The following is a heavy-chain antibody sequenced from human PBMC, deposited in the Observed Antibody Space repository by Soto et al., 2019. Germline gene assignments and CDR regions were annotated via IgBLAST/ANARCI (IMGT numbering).Heavy chain of an antibody. Sequence: GGSLRLSCAASGFTFSNHWMTWVRQVPGKGLEWVANINQDGSDQYYVDSVKGRFTISRDNAKNSLCLHMNSLRVEDTAVYYCATSMRHTLNPWGQGTLVTVSS. CDR1: GFTFSNHW. V-gene: IGHV3-7*01. CDR2: INQDGSDQ. D-gene: IGHD2-8*01. CDR3: ATSMRHTLNP. J-gene: IGHJ5*02.